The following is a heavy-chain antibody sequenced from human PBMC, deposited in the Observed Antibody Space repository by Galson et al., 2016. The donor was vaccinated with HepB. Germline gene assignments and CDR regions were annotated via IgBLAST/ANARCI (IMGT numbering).Heavy chain of an antibody. CDR3: TRGPRTIYFDS. V-gene: IGHV4-31*03. Sequence: TLSLTCTVSGGSISSGDYYWNWIRQHPGKGLEWIGYIHYSVSADYNPSLKSRVTTSVDTPKNQFSLKVSSVTAADTAVYFCTRGPRTIYFDSWGQGTLVTVSS. D-gene: IGHD4/OR15-4a*01. J-gene: IGHJ4*02. CDR1: GGSISSGDYY. CDR2: IHYSVSA.